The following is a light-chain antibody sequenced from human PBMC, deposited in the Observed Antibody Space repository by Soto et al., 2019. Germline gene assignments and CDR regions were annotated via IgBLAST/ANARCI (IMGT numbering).Light chain of an antibody. V-gene: IGKV3-20*01. CDR1: QSVDSTY. Sequence: VLTQSPGTLSLSPGERATLSCRASQSVDSTYVAWYQQKPGQAPRLLIFGASSRATGIPDRFSGSGSETDFALTISRLEPEDSALYYCQQYVSSPYTFGQGTKLEIK. J-gene: IGKJ2*01. CDR2: GAS. CDR3: QQYVSSPYT.